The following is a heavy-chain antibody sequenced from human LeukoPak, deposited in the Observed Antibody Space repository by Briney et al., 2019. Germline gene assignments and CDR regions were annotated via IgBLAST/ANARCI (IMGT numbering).Heavy chain of an antibody. V-gene: IGHV4-34*01. D-gene: IGHD3-16*02. CDR3: ARRTTINYDYVWGSYRRPGGFDY. CDR1: GGSFSGYY. J-gene: IGHJ4*02. CDR2: INHSGST. Sequence: PSETLSLTCAVYGGSFSGYYWSWIRQPPGKGLDWIGEINHSGSTNYNPSLKSRVTISVDTSKNQFSLKLSSVTAADTAVYYCARRTTINYDYVWGSYRRPGGFDYWGQGTLVTVSS.